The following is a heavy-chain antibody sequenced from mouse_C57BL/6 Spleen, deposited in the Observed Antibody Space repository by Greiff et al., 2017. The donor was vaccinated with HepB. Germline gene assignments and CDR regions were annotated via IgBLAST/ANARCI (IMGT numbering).Heavy chain of an antibody. CDR2: IYPGSGNT. J-gene: IGHJ2*01. Sequence: QVQLQQSGAELVRPGASVKLSCKASGYTFTDYYINWVKQRPGQGLEWIARIYPGSGNTYYNEKFKGKATLTAEKSSSTAYMQLSSLTSEDSAVYFCAREGLGKGNYFDYWGQGTTLTVSS. CDR3: AREGLGKGNYFDY. D-gene: IGHD4-1*01. V-gene: IGHV1-76*01. CDR1: GYTFTDYY.